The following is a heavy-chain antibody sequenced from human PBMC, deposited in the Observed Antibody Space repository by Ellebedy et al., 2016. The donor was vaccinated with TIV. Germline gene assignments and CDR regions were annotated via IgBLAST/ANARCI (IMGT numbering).Heavy chain of an antibody. D-gene: IGHD3-22*01. CDR3: AKLDSSGYYYGRFDY. Sequence: GGSLRLSCAASGFTFRNFAMTWVRQAPGKGLEWVSSISSSGVSSDYADSVRGRVTISRDNSKHTLYLQMNSLRADDSAVYYCAKLDSSGYYYGRFDYWGQGTLVTVSS. CDR2: ISSSGVSS. V-gene: IGHV3-23*01. CDR1: GFTFRNFA. J-gene: IGHJ4*02.